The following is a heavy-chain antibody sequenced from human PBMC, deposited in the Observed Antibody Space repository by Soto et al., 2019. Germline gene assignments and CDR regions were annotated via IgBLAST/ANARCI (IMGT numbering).Heavy chain of an antibody. CDR2: ISFYNGHT. Sequence: QVQLVQSGGEVKKPGASVKVSCKASGDTVTKYGISWVRQAPGKVLEWLGWISFYNGHTNYALKFQDRITFTTDTSTSTAAMELRSLTSDDTDVYYCASATSIAVAGKETWGQGTLVTVPS. V-gene: IGHV1-18*01. D-gene: IGHD6-19*01. J-gene: IGHJ4*02. CDR1: GDTVTKYG. CDR3: ASATSIAVAGKET.